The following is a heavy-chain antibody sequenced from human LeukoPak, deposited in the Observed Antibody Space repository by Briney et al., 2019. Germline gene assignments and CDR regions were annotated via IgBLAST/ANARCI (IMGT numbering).Heavy chain of an antibody. CDR3: ARGLAAAGTSYFDY. V-gene: IGHV4-59*01. D-gene: IGHD6-13*01. CDR1: GGSINSYY. J-gene: IGHJ4*02. CDR2: IYYSGST. Sequence: PSETLPLTCTVSGGSINSYYWSWIRQPPGKGLEWIGYIYYSGSTNYNPSLKSRVTISVDTSKNQFSLKLSSVTAADTAVYYCARGLAAAGTSYFDYWGQGTLVTVSS.